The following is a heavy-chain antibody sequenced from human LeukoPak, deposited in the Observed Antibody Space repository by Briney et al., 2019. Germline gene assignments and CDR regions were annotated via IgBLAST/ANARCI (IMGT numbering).Heavy chain of an antibody. CDR2: IKEDGSAK. CDR1: GFTFSNYW. D-gene: IGHD2-2*01. V-gene: IGHV3-7*01. CDR3: ARETYCTNTSCPIGDHFDY. Sequence: PGGSLRLSCAASGFTFSNYWMSWFRQAPGKGPEWVANIKEDGSAKYYVDSVKGRFTISRDNAKNSLYLQMNSLRAEDTAVYYCARETYCTNTSCPIGDHFDYWGQGTLVTVSS. J-gene: IGHJ4*02.